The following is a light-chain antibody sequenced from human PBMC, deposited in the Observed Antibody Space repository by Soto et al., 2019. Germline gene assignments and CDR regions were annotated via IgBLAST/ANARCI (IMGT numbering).Light chain of an antibody. Sequence: DVVMTQSPLSLPVTLGQPASISCRSSQSLLHSDGNTYLNWFQQRPGQSPRRLIYQVSNRDSGVPDRFRGSGSVTDFTLKISRVEADDVGVYYCMQGSHWPPWTFGQGTKVEIK. V-gene: IGKV2-30*02. CDR1: QSLLHSDGNTY. CDR3: MQGSHWPPWT. J-gene: IGKJ1*01. CDR2: QVS.